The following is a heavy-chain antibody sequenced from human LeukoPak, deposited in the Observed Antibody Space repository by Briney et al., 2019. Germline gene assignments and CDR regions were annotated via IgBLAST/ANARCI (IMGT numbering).Heavy chain of an antibody. CDR3: TTSSSGWYHFDY. V-gene: IGHV3-15*07. D-gene: IGHD6-19*01. CDR1: GFTFSNAW. J-gene: IGHJ4*02. Sequence: GGSLRLSCAASGFTFSNAWMNWVRQAPGKGLEWVGRIKSKTDGGTTDYAAPVKGRFTIPRDDSKNTLYLQMNSLKTEDTAVYYCTTSSSGWYHFDYWGQGTLVTVSS. CDR2: IKSKTDGGTT.